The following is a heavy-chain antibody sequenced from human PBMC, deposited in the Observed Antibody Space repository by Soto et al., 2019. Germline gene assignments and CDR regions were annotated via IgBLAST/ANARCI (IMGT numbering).Heavy chain of an antibody. CDR2: IYWDDDK. CDR3: AHRLYSSAWPWDSGVFDY. Sequence: QITLKESGPTLVKPTQTLTLTCTFSGFSLSTGGVGVGWIRQPPGKALEWLALIYWDDDKRYSPSLKSRLTITKDISKNQVVLTMTKMDPVDTATYYCAHRLYSSAWPWDSGVFDYWGQGTLVTVSS. D-gene: IGHD6-19*01. CDR1: GFSLSTGGVG. J-gene: IGHJ4*02. V-gene: IGHV2-5*02.